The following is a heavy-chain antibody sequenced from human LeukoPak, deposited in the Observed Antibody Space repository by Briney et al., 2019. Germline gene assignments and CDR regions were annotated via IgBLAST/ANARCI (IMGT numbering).Heavy chain of an antibody. CDR3: ARDGNFETYYYGSGHYYYGMDV. D-gene: IGHD3-10*01. CDR2: ISSSSSYI. CDR1: GFTFSSYS. Sequence: PGGSLRLSCAASGFTFSSYSMNWVRQAPGKGLEWVSSISSSSSYIYYADSVKGRFTISRDNAKNSLYLQMNSLRAEGTAVYYCARDGNFETYYYGSGHYYYGMDVWGQGTTVTVSS. V-gene: IGHV3-21*01. J-gene: IGHJ6*02.